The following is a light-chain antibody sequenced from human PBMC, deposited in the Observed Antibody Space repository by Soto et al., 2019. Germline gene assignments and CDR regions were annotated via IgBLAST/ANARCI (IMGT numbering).Light chain of an antibody. J-gene: IGKJ1*01. CDR1: QSVDSSF. CDR2: GAS. V-gene: IGKV3-20*01. CDR3: QQYVSSVT. Sequence: EIVLTQSPGSLSLSTGERATLSCRASQSVDSSFFAWYQKKPGQAPRLLIYGASKRATGIPDRFSGSGSGTDFTLTISRLEPEDFALYYCQQYVSSVTFGQGTKVEIK.